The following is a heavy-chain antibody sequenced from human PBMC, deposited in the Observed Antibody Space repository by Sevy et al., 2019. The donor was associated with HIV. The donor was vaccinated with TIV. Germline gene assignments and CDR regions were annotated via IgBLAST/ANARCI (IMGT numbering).Heavy chain of an antibody. CDR2: ISYDGTTK. J-gene: IGHJ4*02. CDR1: GFTFSYYA. Sequence: GGSLRLSCAASGFTFSYYAFHWVRQAPGKGLEWVALISYDGTTKHYADSVRGRFTISRDNSGNTLSLQMDSLRPEDTAVYYCARDFYEFGDPRGFDFWGQGTLVTVSS. D-gene: IGHD4-17*01. V-gene: IGHV3-30-3*01. CDR3: ARDFYEFGDPRGFDF.